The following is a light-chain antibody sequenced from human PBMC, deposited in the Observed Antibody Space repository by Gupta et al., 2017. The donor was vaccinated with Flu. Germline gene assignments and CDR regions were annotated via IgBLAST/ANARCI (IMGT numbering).Light chain of an antibody. CDR3: QVWDSYTEV. CDR2: GDN. CDR1: DIRSKN. Sequence: SYDLTQPLSVSVALGRTAKITCGGNDIRSKNVHWYQQKPGQAPMVVIYGDNNRPSGIPERFSGSNSGNTATLTISRAQAGDEADYYCQVWDSYTEVFGGGTKLTVL. J-gene: IGLJ3*02. V-gene: IGLV3-9*01.